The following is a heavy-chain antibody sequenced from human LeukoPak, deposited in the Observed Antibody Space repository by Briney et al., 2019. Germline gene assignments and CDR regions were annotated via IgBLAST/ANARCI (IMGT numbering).Heavy chain of an antibody. V-gene: IGHV4-39*01. D-gene: IGHD1-14*01. J-gene: IGHJ6*02. CDR3: ARTNPASYYYGMDV. Sequence: PSETLSLTCTVSGGSISSSSYYWGWVRQPPGKGLEWIGSIYYSGSTYYNPSLKSRVTISVDTSKNQFSLKLSSVTAADTAVYYCARTNPASYYYGMDVWGQGTTVTVSS. CDR2: IYYSGST. CDR1: GGSISSSSYY.